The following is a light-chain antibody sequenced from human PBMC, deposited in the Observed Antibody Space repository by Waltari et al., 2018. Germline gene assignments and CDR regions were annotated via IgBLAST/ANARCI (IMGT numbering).Light chain of an antibody. CDR2: TNS. V-gene: IGLV1-44*01. J-gene: IGLJ3*02. CDR3: AAWDDGLNGWV. CDR1: TSNIGSHT. Sequence: QSVLTQPPSASGSPGQRATISCSGSTSNIGSHTVNWYQQVPGTAPKLLIYTNSQRPSAVPDRFSGSRSGTSGFLAISGLQSEDEADYYCAAWDDGLNGWVFGGRTRVSVL.